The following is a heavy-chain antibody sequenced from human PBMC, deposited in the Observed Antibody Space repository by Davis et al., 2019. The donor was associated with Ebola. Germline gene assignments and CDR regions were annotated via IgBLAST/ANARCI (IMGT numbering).Heavy chain of an antibody. Sequence: ASVKVSCKASGYSFSTYAIHWLRQAPGQRLEWMGLINAAKGNTKYSQKFQGRVTMTRDTSAGTAYMELSSLRSEDTAVYYCATGGPWTEHWGQGTLVTVSS. D-gene: IGHD3/OR15-3a*01. CDR2: INAAKGNT. CDR1: GYSFSTYA. J-gene: IGHJ4*02. V-gene: IGHV1-3*01. CDR3: ATGGPWTEH.